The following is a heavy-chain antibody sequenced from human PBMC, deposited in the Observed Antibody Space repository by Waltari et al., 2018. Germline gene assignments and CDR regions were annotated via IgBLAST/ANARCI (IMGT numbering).Heavy chain of an antibody. J-gene: IGHJ4*02. D-gene: IGHD1-26*01. CDR1: GFSFSNHW. Sequence: EVQLVESGGGLVQPGGSLRLSCAASGFSFSNHWFHWVRQAPGKGLVWVSGINSDGGATCYADSVKGRFTISRDDAKNTLYLQMNSLRAEDTAVYYCVRGMVRAVGFDFWGQGTLVTVSS. CDR2: INSDGGAT. V-gene: IGHV3-74*01. CDR3: VRGMVRAVGFDF.